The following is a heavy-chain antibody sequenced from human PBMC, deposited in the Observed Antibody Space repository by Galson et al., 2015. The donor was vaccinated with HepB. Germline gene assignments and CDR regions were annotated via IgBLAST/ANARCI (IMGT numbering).Heavy chain of an antibody. CDR1: GDSVSSRTAS. D-gene: IGHD5-12*01. CDR2: TYYRSQWYS. J-gene: IGHJ6*02. CDR3: TRVRHLARGMDV. V-gene: IGHV6-1*01. Sequence: CAISGDSVSSRTASWNWIRQSPSRGLEWLGRTYYRSQWYSEYSASVRGRMTISPDTSENQFSLHLNSVTPEDTGVYYCTRVRHLARGMDVWGQGTTVTVSS.